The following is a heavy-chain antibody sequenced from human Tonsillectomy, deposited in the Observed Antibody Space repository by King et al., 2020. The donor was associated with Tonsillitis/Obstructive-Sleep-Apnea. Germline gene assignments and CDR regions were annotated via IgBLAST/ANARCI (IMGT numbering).Heavy chain of an antibody. CDR1: GFTFSSYG. CDR3: VKYPAWGYGSGSLWFDP. D-gene: IGHD3-10*01. CDR2: ISYDGSNK. V-gene: IGHV3-30*18. Sequence: QLVQSGGGVVQPGRSLRLSCAASGFTFSSYGMHWVRQAPGKGLAWVAVISYDGSNKYYADSVKGRFTISRDNSKNTLYLQMNSLRAEDTAVYYCVKYPAWGYGSGSLWFDPWGQGTLVTVSS. J-gene: IGHJ5*02.